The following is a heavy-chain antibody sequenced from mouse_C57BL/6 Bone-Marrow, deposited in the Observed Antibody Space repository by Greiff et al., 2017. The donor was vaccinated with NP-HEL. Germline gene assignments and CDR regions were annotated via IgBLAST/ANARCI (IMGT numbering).Heavy chain of an antibody. CDR1: GYAFSSYW. CDR2: IYPGDGDT. Sequence: VKLVESGAELVKPGASVTISCKASGYAFSSYWMNWVKQRPGKGLEWIGQIYPGDGDTNYNGKFKGKATLTADKSSSTAYMQLSSLTSEDSAVYFGARDYDSSYAMDYWGQGTSVTVSS. CDR3: ARDYDSSYAMDY. V-gene: IGHV1-80*01. J-gene: IGHJ4*01. D-gene: IGHD1-1*01.